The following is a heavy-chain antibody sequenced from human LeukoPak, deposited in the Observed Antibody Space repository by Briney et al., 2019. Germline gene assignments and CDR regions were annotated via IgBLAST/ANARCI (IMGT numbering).Heavy chain of an antibody. Sequence: SETLSLTCSASGDTISSYHFSWLRQPPGKGLEWVGYISDSGSTNYNPSLKSRVAIPVATSKTQFSLRLTYVTAANTAVYYCAARYTKWPADTFDIWGQGIMVTVSS. V-gene: IGHV4-59*01. CDR2: ISDSGST. CDR1: GDTISSYH. D-gene: IGHD5-18*01. CDR3: AARYTKWPADTFDI. J-gene: IGHJ3*02.